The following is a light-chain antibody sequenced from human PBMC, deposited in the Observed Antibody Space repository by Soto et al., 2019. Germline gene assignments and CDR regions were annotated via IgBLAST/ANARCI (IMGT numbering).Light chain of an antibody. V-gene: IGLV1-40*01. CDR3: QSYDSSLSGSEV. J-gene: IGLJ2*01. Sequence: QAVVTQPPSVSGAPGQRVTISCTGSSSNIGAGYDVHWYQQLPGTAPKLLIYGNSNRPSGVSDRFSGSKSGTSASLAITGLQAEDEADYYCQSYDSSLSGSEVFGGGTKLTVL. CDR1: SSNIGAGYD. CDR2: GNS.